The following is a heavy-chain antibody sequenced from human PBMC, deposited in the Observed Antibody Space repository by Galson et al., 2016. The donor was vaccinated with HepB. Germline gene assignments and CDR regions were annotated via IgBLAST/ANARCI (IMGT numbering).Heavy chain of an antibody. J-gene: IGHJ4*02. V-gene: IGHV4-39*01. D-gene: IGHD6-13*01. CDR3: VRLGPAAAVANRRGSIY. Sequence: ETLSLTCSVSGDSISNVGRHWGWFRQSPGMGLEYIGSIHSSGTSYYSPSLTSRVTVSADTSRNRFFLRLTSVTAADTAIYYCVRLGPAAAVANRRGSIYWGQGTRVTVSS. CDR2: IHSSGTS. CDR1: GDSISNVGRH.